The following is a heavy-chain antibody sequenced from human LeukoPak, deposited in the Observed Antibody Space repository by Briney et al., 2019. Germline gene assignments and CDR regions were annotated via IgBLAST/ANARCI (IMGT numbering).Heavy chain of an antibody. V-gene: IGHV3-48*01. D-gene: IGHD6-13*01. J-gene: IGHJ5*02. Sequence: PGGSLRLSCAASGFTVSSNYMSWVRQAPGKGLEWVSYISSSSSTIYYADSVKGRFTISRDNAKNSLYLQMNSLRAEDTAVYYCARDSAAAGGIDPWGQGTLVTVSS. CDR1: GFTVSSNY. CDR3: ARDSAAAGGIDP. CDR2: ISSSSSTI.